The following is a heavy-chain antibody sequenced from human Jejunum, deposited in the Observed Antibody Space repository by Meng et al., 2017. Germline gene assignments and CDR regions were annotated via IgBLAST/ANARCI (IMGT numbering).Heavy chain of an antibody. Sequence: QGQVQQWGAGLLQPSETLSLTCTVYGGPFSDYCWTSIRQPPGEGLEWIGLINHSGNTKNKPSLKSRVIISADTSKSQFSLKLFSVTAADTAVYYCAREYCISTTCYFDSWGQGTLVTVSS. CDR2: INHSGNT. CDR3: AREYCISTTCYFDS. V-gene: IGHV4-34*01. J-gene: IGHJ4*02. CDR1: GGPFSDYC. D-gene: IGHD2-2*01.